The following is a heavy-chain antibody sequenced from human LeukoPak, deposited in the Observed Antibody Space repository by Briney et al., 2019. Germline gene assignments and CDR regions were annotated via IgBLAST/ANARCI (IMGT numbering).Heavy chain of an antibody. V-gene: IGHV4-59*01. D-gene: IGHD4-11*01. CDR3: ARGLHGSSFYYYYMDV. Sequence: SETLSLTCTVSGGSISSYYWSWIRQPPGKGLEWIGYIYYSGSTNYNPSLKSRVTISVDTSKNQFSLKLSSVTAADTAVYYCARGLHGSSFYYYYMDVWGKGTTVTVSS. CDR1: GGSISSYY. J-gene: IGHJ6*03. CDR2: IYYSGST.